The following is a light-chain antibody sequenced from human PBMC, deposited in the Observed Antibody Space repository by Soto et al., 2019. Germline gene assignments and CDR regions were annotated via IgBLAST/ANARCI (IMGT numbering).Light chain of an antibody. V-gene: IGKV3-11*01. CDR3: QQHSHWPPWT. CDR2: GAS. J-gene: IGKJ1*01. CDR1: ENVRTF. Sequence: EVVLTQSPAPLSLSPGERATLSCRASENVRTFVDWYQQKPGQAPRLLIHGASNRATGIPARFSGSGSGTDFTLTISNLEPEDFAVYYCQQHSHWPPWTFGQGTRVEI.